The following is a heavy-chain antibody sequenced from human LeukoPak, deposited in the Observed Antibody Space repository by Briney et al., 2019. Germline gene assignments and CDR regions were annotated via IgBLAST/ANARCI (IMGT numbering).Heavy chain of an antibody. CDR3: ARYGDYDYYYMDV. CDR2: IYSGGTT. Sequence: GGSLRLSCAASGFAVSSNYMSWVRQAPGKGLEWVSVIYSGGTTYYADHVRGRFTISRDNSTNTLYLQMNSLRAEDTAVYYCARYGDYDYYYMDVWGKGTTVTVSS. J-gene: IGHJ6*03. D-gene: IGHD4-17*01. CDR1: GFAVSSNY. V-gene: IGHV3-53*01.